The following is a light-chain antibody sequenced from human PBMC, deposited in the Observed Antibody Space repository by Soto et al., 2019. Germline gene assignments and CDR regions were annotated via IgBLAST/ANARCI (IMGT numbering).Light chain of an antibody. CDR1: SSNIGSNY. V-gene: IGLV1-47*01. Sequence: QLVLTQPTSASGTPGQRVTISCSGSSSNIGSNYVYWYQQLPGTAPKLLIYRNNQRPSGVPDRFSGSKSGTSASLAISGLRSEDEADYYCAAWDDSLSGPGVFGGGTKVTVL. CDR2: RNN. CDR3: AAWDDSLSGPGV. J-gene: IGLJ3*02.